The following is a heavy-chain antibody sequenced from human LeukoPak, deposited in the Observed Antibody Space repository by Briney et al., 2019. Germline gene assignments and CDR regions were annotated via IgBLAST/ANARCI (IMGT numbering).Heavy chain of an antibody. CDR1: GYTFSGYY. Sequence: GASVKVSCKASGYTFSGYYMHWVRQAPGQGLEWMGWINPNSGGTKYAQKFQGRVTMTRDTSISTAYMEVSRLRSDDTAVYYCAKASAMIVVVSKHFDYWGQGTLVTVSS. CDR2: INPNSGGT. CDR3: AKASAMIVVVSKHFDY. V-gene: IGHV1-2*02. J-gene: IGHJ4*02. D-gene: IGHD3-22*01.